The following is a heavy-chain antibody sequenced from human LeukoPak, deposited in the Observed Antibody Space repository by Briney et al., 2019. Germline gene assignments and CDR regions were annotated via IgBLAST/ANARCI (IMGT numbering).Heavy chain of an antibody. CDR2: IYAGGTT. D-gene: IGHD3-9*01. Sequence: GGSLRLSCAASGFTVSSNYMSWVRQAPGKGLEWVSVIYAGGTTYHADSVKGRFTVSRDNSKNTLYLQMNSLRAEDTAVYYCAKTQTGYQPYYFDFWGQGTLVTVSS. CDR1: GFTVSSNY. CDR3: AKTQTGYQPYYFDF. J-gene: IGHJ4*02. V-gene: IGHV3-53*01.